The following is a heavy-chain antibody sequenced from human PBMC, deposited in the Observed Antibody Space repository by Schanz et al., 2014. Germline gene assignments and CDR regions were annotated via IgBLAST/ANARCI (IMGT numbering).Heavy chain of an antibody. V-gene: IGHV1-69*02. CDR3: ARTGYDQSLTH. J-gene: IGHJ4*02. CDR1: GDTFRSYT. D-gene: IGHD5-12*01. CDR2: IIPITGIT. Sequence: QVQLVQSGAEVKKPGSSVKVSCKASGDTFRSYTINWVRHAPGQGLEWMGRIIPITGITNYAQKFQGRVTFTADTYTSAAFLEANSLRSEATADYYCARTGYDQSLTHWGQGTLVTVSS.